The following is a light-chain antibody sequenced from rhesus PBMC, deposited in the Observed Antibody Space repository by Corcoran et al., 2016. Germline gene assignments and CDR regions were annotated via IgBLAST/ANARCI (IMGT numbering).Light chain of an antibody. CDR2: EAS. Sequence: DIQMTQSPSSLSASVGDRVTITCRASQGITNDLACYQQKPGETPKLLIYEASSLQSGLPARFSGGGCGTEFTLTVISLQPEDFATYYCQHYYSTPWTFGQGTKVEIK. CDR1: QGITND. V-gene: IGKV1-25*01. J-gene: IGKJ1*01. CDR3: QHYYSTPWT.